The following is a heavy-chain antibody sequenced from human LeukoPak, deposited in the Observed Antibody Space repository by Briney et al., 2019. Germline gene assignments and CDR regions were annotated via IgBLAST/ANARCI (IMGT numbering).Heavy chain of an antibody. CDR1: GFTFSSYS. Sequence: AGTSLRLSCAASGFTFSSYSMNWVRQAPGKGLEWVSSISSSSSYIYYADSVKGRFTISRDNAKNSLYLQMNSLRAEDTAVYYCARGRAVAGRRWFDPWGQGTLVTVSS. J-gene: IGHJ5*02. D-gene: IGHD6-19*01. V-gene: IGHV3-21*01. CDR2: ISSSSSYI. CDR3: ARGRAVAGRRWFDP.